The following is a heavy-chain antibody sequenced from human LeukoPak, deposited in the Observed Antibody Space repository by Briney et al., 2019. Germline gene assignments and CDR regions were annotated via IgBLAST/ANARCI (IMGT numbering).Heavy chain of an antibody. Sequence: SETLSLTCSVSGGPISSDGYYWSWIRQPPTKGLEWIGFIYHSGTTYYNPSLKSRVTMSVDKSKNQFSLKLSSVTAADTAVYYCARVLDYTNYVDYWGQGTLVTVSS. CDR3: ARVLDYTNYVDY. D-gene: IGHD4-11*01. V-gene: IGHV4-30-2*01. J-gene: IGHJ4*02. CDR2: IYHSGTT. CDR1: GGPISSDGYY.